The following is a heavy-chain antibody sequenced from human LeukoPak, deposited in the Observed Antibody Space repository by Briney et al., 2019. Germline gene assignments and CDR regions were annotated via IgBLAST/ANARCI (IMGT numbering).Heavy chain of an antibody. J-gene: IGHJ1*01. CDR2: IYYSGST. V-gene: IGHV4-59*01. CDR1: GGSMSGYF. Sequence: SETLSITCTVSGGSMSGYFWSWIRQPPGKGLEWIGYIYYSGSTNYNPSLKSRVTISVDTSKNQFSLKLSSVTAADTAVYYCARSITSSWYGDFQHWGQGTLVTVSS. D-gene: IGHD6-13*01. CDR3: ARSITSSWYGDFQH.